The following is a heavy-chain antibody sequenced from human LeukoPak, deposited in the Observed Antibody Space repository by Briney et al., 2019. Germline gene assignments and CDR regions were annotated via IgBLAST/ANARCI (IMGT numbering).Heavy chain of an antibody. V-gene: IGHV3-49*04. J-gene: IGHJ4*02. D-gene: IGHD2-2*01. CDR2: IRSKVYGETT. CDR1: GFTFGDYA. CDR3: TRLVPYLDY. Sequence: GGSLRLSCTASGFTFGDYAMSWARQAPGQGLEWLGFIRSKVYGETTEYAASVKGRFTVSRDDSNSLAYLQMNSLQTEDAAVYYCTRLVPYLDYWGQGTLVTVSS.